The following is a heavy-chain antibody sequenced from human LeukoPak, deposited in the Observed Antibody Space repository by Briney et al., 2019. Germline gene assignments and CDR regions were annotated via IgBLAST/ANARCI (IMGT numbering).Heavy chain of an antibody. CDR1: CYTFTSYG. J-gene: IGHJ5*02. Sequence: ASMKESSRAACYTFTSYGISWVRQAHGQGLEWMGWISAYNGNTNYAQKLQGRVTMTTDTSTSTAYMELRSLRSDDTAVYYCARVGRSGRILTGFRSSNWFDHWGQGTLVTVSS. D-gene: IGHD3-9*01. CDR2: ISAYNGNT. CDR3: ARVGRSGRILTGFRSSNWFDH. V-gene: IGHV1-18*01.